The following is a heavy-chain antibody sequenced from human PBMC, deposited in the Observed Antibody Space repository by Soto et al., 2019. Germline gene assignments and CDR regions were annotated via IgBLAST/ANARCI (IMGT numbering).Heavy chain of an antibody. CDR2: IYPGDSDT. CDR1: GYSFTSYW. V-gene: IGHV5-51*01. Sequence: PGESLKISCKGSGYSFTSYWIGWVRQMPGKGLEWMGIIYPGDSDTRYSPSFQGQVTISADKSISTAYLQWSSLKASDTAMYYCARLRKFGVRLTRRYYYGMDVWGQGTTVTVSS. CDR3: ARLRKFGVRLTRRYYYGMDV. J-gene: IGHJ6*02. D-gene: IGHD3-10*01.